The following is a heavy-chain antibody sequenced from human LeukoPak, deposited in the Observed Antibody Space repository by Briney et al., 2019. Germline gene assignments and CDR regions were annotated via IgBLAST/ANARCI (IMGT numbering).Heavy chain of an antibody. CDR3: ARSPTLYNWFDP. Sequence: GGSPRLSCAASGFTFSSYSMNWVRQAPGKGLEWVSSISSSSSYIYYADSVKGRFTISRDNAKNSLYLQMNSLRAEDTAVYYCARSPTLYNWFDPWGQGTLVTVSS. CDR2: ISSSSSYI. V-gene: IGHV3-21*01. J-gene: IGHJ5*02. CDR1: GFTFSSYS.